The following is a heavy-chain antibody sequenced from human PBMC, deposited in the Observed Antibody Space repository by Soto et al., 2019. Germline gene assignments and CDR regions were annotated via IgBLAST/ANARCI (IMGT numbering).Heavy chain of an antibody. CDR1: GGSISGHS. J-gene: IGHJ4*02. CDR3: ARDNVWSGYYSFFDY. V-gene: IGHV4-4*07. CDR2: IYSGGSA. D-gene: IGHD3-3*01. Sequence: SETLSLTCTVSGGSISGHSWSWIRQPAGKRMEWIGRIYSGGSANYNPSLKSRVTMSVDTSKYQFSLTLRSVTAADTAVYYCARDNVWSGYYSFFDYWGQGSLVTVSS.